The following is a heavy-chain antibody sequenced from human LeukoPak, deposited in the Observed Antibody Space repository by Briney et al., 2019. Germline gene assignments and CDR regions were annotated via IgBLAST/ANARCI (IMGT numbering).Heavy chain of an antibody. CDR2: ISERGGST. D-gene: IGHD3-10*01. J-gene: IGHJ4*02. V-gene: IGHV3-23*01. CDR3: AKRGIVIRAVIIIGFHKEAYYFDY. Sequence: GGSLRLSCVVSGITLSNYGMSWVRQAPGKGLEWVSGISERGGSTNYADSVKGRFIISRDTCKSTVYLQMISLRVEDTAVYFCAKRGIVIRAVIIIGFHKEAYYFDYWGQGILVTVSS. CDR1: GITLSNYG.